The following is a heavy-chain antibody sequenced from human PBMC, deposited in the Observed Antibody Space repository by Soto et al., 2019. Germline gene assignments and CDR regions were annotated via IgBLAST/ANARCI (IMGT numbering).Heavy chain of an antibody. V-gene: IGHV3-30-3*01. CDR1: GFSFRSYA. J-gene: IGHJ4*02. CDR3: ARARLDTPALEY. D-gene: IGHD2-2*01. CDR2: MSYDGRDK. Sequence: QVQLVESGVGVVQPGRSLRLSCAASGFSFRSYAMHWVRQAPGKGLEWVAVMSYDGRDKDYADSVKGRFTISRENSKNTLYLQLSSLRAEDTAVYYCARARLDTPALEYWGQGTLVTVSS.